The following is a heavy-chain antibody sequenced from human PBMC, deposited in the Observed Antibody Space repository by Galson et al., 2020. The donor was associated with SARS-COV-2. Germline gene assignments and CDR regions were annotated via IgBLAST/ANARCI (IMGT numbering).Heavy chain of an antibody. CDR3: AKDGLYYYDSSCYMQNAFDI. J-gene: IGHJ3*02. CDR1: GFTFSSYA. V-gene: IGHV3-23*01. CDR2: MSGSGGRA. Sequence: TGGSLRLSCAASGFTFSSYAMRWVRQAPGKGLEWVSAMSGSGGRANYADSVKGRFTISRDNSKNTLYLQMNSLRAEDTAVYYCAKDGLYYYDSSCYMQNAFDIWGQGTMVTVSS. D-gene: IGHD3-22*01.